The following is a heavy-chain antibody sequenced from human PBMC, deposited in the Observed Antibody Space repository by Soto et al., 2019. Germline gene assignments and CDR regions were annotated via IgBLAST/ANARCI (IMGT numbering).Heavy chain of an antibody. CDR1: GGSLTNYF. J-gene: IGHJ5*02. V-gene: IGHV4-59*01. CDR3: ARDWPPYDSVWGSYRYDWFDP. CDR2: ITYTGST. D-gene: IGHD3-16*02. Sequence: QVQLQESGPGLVKPSGTLSLTCTVSGGSLTNYFWSWLRQPPGKGLEWLGYITYTGSTNYKSSLRRRVPMSLDTSKNQFSLKLRSVTAADTAVYFCARDWPPYDSVWGSYRYDWFDPWGQGTLVTVSS.